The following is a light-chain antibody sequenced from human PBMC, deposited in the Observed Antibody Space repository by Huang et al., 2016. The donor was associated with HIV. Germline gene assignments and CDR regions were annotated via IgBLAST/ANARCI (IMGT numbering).Light chain of an antibody. CDR3: QHYNNWPWWT. CDR1: QSVTSN. J-gene: IGKJ1*01. CDR2: SAS. Sequence: EVVMTQSPAILSVSPGERAPLSCRASQSVTSNLAWYQQKPGQAPRLLIYSASTRATGIPARFSGSGSGTEFTRTISSLQSEDFAVYYCQHYNNWPWWTFGQGTKVEIK. V-gene: IGKV3-15*01.